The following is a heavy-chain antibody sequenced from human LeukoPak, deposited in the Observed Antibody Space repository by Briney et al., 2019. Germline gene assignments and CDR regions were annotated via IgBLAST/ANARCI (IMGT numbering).Heavy chain of an antibody. D-gene: IGHD6-19*01. V-gene: IGHV4-59*08. CDR2: ISYSGST. CDR1: GGSISGYY. Sequence: SETLSLTCTVSGGSISGYYWSWIRQPPGKGLEWIGYISYSGSTNYNPSLKSRVTISVDTSKNQFSLKLTSVTAADAAVYYCSRNMAVSGTGWIDPWGQGTLVTVSS. J-gene: IGHJ5*02. CDR3: SRNMAVSGTGWIDP.